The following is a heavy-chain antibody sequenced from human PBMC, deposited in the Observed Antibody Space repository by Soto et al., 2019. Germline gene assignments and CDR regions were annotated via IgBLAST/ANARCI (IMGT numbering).Heavy chain of an antibody. V-gene: IGHV4-34*01. Sequence: SETLSLTCAVYGGSFSGYYWSWIRQPPGKGLEWIGEINHSGSTNYNPSLKSRVTISVDTSKNQFSLKLSSVTAADTAVYYCARASKGYGKIYYYYYGMDVWGQGTTVTVSS. CDR2: INHSGST. CDR3: ARASKGYGKIYYYYYGMDV. D-gene: IGHD5-18*01. CDR1: GGSFSGYY. J-gene: IGHJ6*02.